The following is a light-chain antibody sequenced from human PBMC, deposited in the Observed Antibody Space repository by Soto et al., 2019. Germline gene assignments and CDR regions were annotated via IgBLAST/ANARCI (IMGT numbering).Light chain of an antibody. V-gene: IGKV1-27*01. CDR3: QKYSSVPV. Sequence: DIPMTQSPSSLSASVGDRITITCRASQGINNYVAWYQQKPGKPPKLLIYAASTLQSGVPSRFSGSGSGTDFTLTINSLQPEDVATYSCQKYSSVPVFGPGTKVDIK. CDR1: QGINNY. CDR2: AAS. J-gene: IGKJ3*01.